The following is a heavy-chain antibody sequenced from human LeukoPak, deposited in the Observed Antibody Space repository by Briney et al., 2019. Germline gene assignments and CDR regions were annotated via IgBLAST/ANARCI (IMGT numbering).Heavy chain of an antibody. D-gene: IGHD3-10*01. CDR2: IRYDGSNK. Sequence: QPGGSLRLSCAASGFTFSSYDMHWVRQAPGKGLEWVAFIRYDGSNKYYADSVKGRFTISRDNSKNTLYLQMNSLRAEDTAVYYCAKGSTSSYGSGAPFDYWGQGALVTVSS. CDR1: GFTFSSYD. CDR3: AKGSTSSYGSGAPFDY. J-gene: IGHJ4*02. V-gene: IGHV3-30*02.